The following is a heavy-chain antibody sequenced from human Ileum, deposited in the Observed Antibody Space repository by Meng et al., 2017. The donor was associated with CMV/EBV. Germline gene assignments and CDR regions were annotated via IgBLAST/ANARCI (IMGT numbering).Heavy chain of an antibody. CDR2: SSHSGNT. CDR1: CGSFRDCV. D-gene: IGHD1-26*01. J-gene: IGHJ4*02. Sequence: WGAGLWMPWDTLRLTCAVYCGSFRDCVWGWIRQPPGKGLEWIGESSHSGNTKYNPSLKIRVTISVDASKNQFSLNMRSVTAADTAVYYCARGRDFWWEMDYTGQGTLVTVSS. CDR3: ARGRDFWWEMDY. V-gene: IGHV4-34*01.